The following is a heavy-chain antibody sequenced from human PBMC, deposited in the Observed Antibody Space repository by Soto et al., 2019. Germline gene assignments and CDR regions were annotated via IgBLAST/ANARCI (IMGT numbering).Heavy chain of an antibody. CDR3: AHLTTGGFYFDY. V-gene: IGHV2-5*01. D-gene: IGHD4-17*01. CDR2: IYWNDDK. CDR1: GFSLRNSGVG. Sequence: QITLKESGHTLVKPTQTLTLTCTFSGFSLRNSGVGVGWIRQPPVKALEWLALIYWNDDKRYSPSLKSRLTINKDTSKNQAVLTMTNMDPVDTATYYCAHLTTGGFYFDYWGQGTLVTVSS. J-gene: IGHJ4*02.